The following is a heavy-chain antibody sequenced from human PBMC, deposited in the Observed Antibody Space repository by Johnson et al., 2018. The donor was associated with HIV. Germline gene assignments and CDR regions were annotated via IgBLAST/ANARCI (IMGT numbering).Heavy chain of an antibody. CDR1: GFTLSHYG. J-gene: IGHJ3*02. V-gene: IGHV3-30*18. Sequence: QVQLVESGGGVVQPGRSLRLSCAASGFTLSHYGMHWVRQAPGKGPEWVALISYDGSNKYYADSVKGRFTISRDNSKNTLYLQMNSLRAEDTAIYYCAKDLSRPKLNAFDIWGQGTMVTVSS. CDR2: ISYDGSNK. D-gene: IGHD1-7*01. CDR3: AKDLSRPKLNAFDI.